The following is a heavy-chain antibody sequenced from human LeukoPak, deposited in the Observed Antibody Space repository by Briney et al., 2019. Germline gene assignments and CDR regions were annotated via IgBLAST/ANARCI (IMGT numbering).Heavy chain of an antibody. D-gene: IGHD2/OR15-2a*01. V-gene: IGHV4-39*01. CDR3: ARPARDGDYYY. CDR1: GDSISSSSYF. CDR2: IPYSGSA. Sequence: PSETLSLTCAVSGDSISSSSYFWGWIRQPPGKGLEWIGSIPYSGSASYNPSLKSRVIISIDTSKNQLSLEVRSVTAADTAVYHCARPARDGDYYYWGQGTLVTVSS. J-gene: IGHJ4*02.